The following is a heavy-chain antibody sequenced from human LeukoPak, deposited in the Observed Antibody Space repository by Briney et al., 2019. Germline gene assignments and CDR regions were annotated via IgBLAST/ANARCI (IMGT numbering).Heavy chain of an antibody. V-gene: IGHV3-48*01. Sequence: GGSLRLSCAASGFNFSTYTMNWLRQAPGKGLEWLSYITTSSDTIYYADSVKGRFTISRDNANNSLYLQMNSLTAEDTAVYYCARDYWSYSASWLDFWGQGTLVTVSS. J-gene: IGHJ4*02. CDR1: GFNFSTYT. CDR2: ITTSSDTI. D-gene: IGHD6-13*01. CDR3: ARDYWSYSASWLDF.